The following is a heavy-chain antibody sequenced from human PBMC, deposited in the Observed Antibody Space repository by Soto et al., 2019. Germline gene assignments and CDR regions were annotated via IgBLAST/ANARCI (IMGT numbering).Heavy chain of an antibody. Sequence: QVQVVESGGGVVQPGRSLRLSCTASGFTFSGHAMHWVRQPPGKGLEWVAQIWYDGSSKYYADSVKGRFTISRDNSKNTRYVQMDSLRVEDTAVYYCARDGQSLAPYALDVWGQGTSVTVSS. CDR1: GFTFSGHA. CDR2: IWYDGSSK. J-gene: IGHJ6*02. CDR3: ARDGQSLAPYALDV. V-gene: IGHV3-33*01. D-gene: IGHD6-19*01.